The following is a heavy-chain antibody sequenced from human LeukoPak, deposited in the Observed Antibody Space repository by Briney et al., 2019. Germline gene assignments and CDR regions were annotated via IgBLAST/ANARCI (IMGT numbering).Heavy chain of an antibody. Sequence: GGSLRLSCAASGFTFSSYRMYWVCQAPGEGLMWVSRCDSDGSGTTYVDSVKGRFTVSRDNAKNTLYLQMSSLRAEDTAVYYCATSSVWGGAFNIWGQGTMVTVSS. V-gene: IGHV3-74*01. D-gene: IGHD3-16*01. J-gene: IGHJ3*02. CDR1: GFTFSSYR. CDR2: CDSDGSGT. CDR3: ATSSVWGGAFNI.